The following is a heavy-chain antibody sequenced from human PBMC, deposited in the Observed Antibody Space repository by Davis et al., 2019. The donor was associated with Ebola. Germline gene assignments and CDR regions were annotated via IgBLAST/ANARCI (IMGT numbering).Heavy chain of an antibody. CDR2: IYYSGST. V-gene: IGHV4-59*12. J-gene: IGHJ4*02. Sequence: SETLSLTCTVSGGSISSYYWSWIRQPPGKGLEWIGYIYYSGSTNYNPSLKSRVTISVDKSKNQFSLKLSSVTAADTAVYYCASYNWNYGAFDYWGQGTLVTVSS. CDR3: ASYNWNYGAFDY. D-gene: IGHD1-7*01. CDR1: GGSISSYY.